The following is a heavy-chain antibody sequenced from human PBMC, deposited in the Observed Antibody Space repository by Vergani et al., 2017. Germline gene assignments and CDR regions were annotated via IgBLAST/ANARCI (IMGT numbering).Heavy chain of an antibody. CDR3: ARDRGCATISCGFSGAFDY. D-gene: IGHD1-26*01. J-gene: IGHJ4*02. V-gene: IGHV3-33*01. CDR1: GFSFSSFG. CDR2: IHYDGSHE. Sequence: QVQLVESGGGVVQPGRSLRLSCAASGFSFSSFGFHWVRQAPGKGLEWVAFIHYDGSHEYYIDSVKGRFTISRDNSKNTLILQMNGLRAEDTAVYYCARDRGCATISCGFSGAFDYWGLGTLVSVSS.